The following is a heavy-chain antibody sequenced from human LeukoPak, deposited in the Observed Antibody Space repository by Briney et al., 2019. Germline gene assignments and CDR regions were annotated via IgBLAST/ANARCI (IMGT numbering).Heavy chain of an antibody. D-gene: IGHD3-22*01. V-gene: IGHV3-23*01. CDR2: ISGSGGST. Sequence: GGSLRLSCAASGFTFNSYAMSWVRQAPGKGLESVSSISGSGGSTNYADSVKGRFTISRDNSKYTLYLQMNSLRAEDTAVYYCAKTSYDSSGYYSYGFDYWGQGTLVTVSS. CDR1: GFTFNSYA. J-gene: IGHJ4*02. CDR3: AKTSYDSSGYYSYGFDY.